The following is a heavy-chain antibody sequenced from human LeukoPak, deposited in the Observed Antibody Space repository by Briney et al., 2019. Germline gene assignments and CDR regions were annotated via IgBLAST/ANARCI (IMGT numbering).Heavy chain of an antibody. Sequence: GASVKVSCKASGYTFTSYGISWVRQAPGQGLEWMGWISAYNGNTNYAQKIQGRVTMTTDTSTSTAYMELRSLRSDDTAVYYCARDGELWFGPQGSGWFDPWGQGTLVTVSS. CDR3: ARDGELWFGPQGSGWFDP. J-gene: IGHJ5*02. D-gene: IGHD3-10*01. V-gene: IGHV1-18*01. CDR1: GYTFTSYG. CDR2: ISAYNGNT.